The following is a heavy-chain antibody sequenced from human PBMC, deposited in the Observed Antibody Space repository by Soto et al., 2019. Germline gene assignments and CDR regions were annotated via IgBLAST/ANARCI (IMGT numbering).Heavy chain of an antibody. D-gene: IGHD5-18*01. CDR1: GGSFSGYY. V-gene: IGHV4-34*01. CDR2: INHSGST. CDR3: ARWLSGYSYGYFDY. J-gene: IGHJ4*02. Sequence: SETLSLTCAVYGGSFSGYYWSWIRQPPGKGLEWIGEINHSGSTNYNPSLKSRVTISVDTSKNQFSLKLSSVTAADTAVYYCARWLSGYSYGYFDYWGQGTLVTVS.